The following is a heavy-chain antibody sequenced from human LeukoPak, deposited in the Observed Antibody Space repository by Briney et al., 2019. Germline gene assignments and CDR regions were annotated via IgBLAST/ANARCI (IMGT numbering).Heavy chain of an antibody. Sequence: GGSLRLSCAASGFTFSTYAMNWVRQAPGKGLEWVAVISYDGRQNYYADSVKGRFTISRDNSKNTLYLQMNSPRAEDTAVYYCAKDLSEGYDILTGYSDAFDIWGQGTMVTVSS. CDR3: AKDLSEGYDILTGYSDAFDI. CDR2: ISYDGRQN. V-gene: IGHV3-30*04. D-gene: IGHD3-9*01. CDR1: GFTFSTYA. J-gene: IGHJ3*02.